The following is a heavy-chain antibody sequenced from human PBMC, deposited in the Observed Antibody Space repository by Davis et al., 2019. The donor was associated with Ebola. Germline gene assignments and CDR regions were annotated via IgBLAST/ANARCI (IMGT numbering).Heavy chain of an antibody. J-gene: IGHJ4*02. CDR3: AREAYYYDSTGYYYDIPDLFDY. Sequence: GESLKISCAASGFTFSDYYMSWIRQAPGKGPERVSYISSNSTNKKYADSVKGRFTISRDDAKNSLYLQMNSLRAEDTAVYYCAREAYYYDSTGYYYDIPDLFDYWGQGTLVTVPS. D-gene: IGHD3-22*01. V-gene: IGHV3-11*06. CDR1: GFTFSDYY. CDR2: ISSNSTNK.